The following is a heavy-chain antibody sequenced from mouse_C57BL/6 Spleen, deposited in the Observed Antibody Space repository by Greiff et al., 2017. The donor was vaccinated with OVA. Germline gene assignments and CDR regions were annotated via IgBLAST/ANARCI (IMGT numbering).Heavy chain of an antibody. CDR1: GYTFTDYY. Sequence: VQLQQSGPVLVKPGASVKMSCKASGYTFTDYYMNWVKQSHGQSLEWIGVINPYNGGTSYNQKFKGKATLTVDKSSSTAYMDLNSLTSEDSAAYDCASSQYSNPRAMDYWGQGTSVTVSS. D-gene: IGHD2-5*01. CDR3: ASSQYSNPRAMDY. J-gene: IGHJ4*01. V-gene: IGHV1-19*01. CDR2: INPYNGGT.